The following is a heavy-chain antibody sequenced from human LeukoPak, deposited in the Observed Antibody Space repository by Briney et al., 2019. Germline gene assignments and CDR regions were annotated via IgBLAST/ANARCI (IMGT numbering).Heavy chain of an antibody. J-gene: IGHJ5*02. CDR3: AGTSYSDGWPNWFDP. V-gene: IGHV4-59*08. CDR1: GGSISSYY. D-gene: IGHD6-19*01. CDR2: ISYSGST. Sequence: SETLSLTCTVSGGSISSYYWNWIRQPPGKGLEWIGHISYSGSTNYNPSLKSRVTISVDTSKNHFSLKLSSVTAADTAVYYCAGTSYSDGWPNWFDPWGQGTLVTVSS.